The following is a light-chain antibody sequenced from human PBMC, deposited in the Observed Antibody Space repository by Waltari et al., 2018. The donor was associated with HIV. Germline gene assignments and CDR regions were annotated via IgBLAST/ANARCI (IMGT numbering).Light chain of an antibody. CDR3: QTWDSFIVV. CDR1: KLGNKN. J-gene: IGLJ2*01. Sequence: SYELTQSPSVSVSPGQTASITCSGDKLGNKNVCWYQQKSGQSPVLVIYQDRRRPSGIPRRFSGSNSGNTATLTISGTQAVEEADYYCQTWDSFIVVFAGGTRLTVL. CDR2: QDR. V-gene: IGLV3-1*01.